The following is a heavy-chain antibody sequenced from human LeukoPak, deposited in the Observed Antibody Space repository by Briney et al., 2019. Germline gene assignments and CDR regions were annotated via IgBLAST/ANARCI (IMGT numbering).Heavy chain of an antibody. V-gene: IGHV1-58*02. D-gene: IGHD1-14*01. CDR2: IVVGSGNT. CDR3: AADNWDRMGYYYYGMDV. Sequence: SVKVSCKASGFTFTSSARQWVRQARGQRLEGIGWIVVGSGNTNYAQKFQERVTITRDMSTSTAYMELSSLRSEDTAVYYCAADNWDRMGYYYYGMDVWGQGTTVTVSS. CDR1: GFTFTSSA. J-gene: IGHJ6*02.